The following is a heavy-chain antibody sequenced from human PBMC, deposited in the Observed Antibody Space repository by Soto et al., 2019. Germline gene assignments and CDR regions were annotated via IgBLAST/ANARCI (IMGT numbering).Heavy chain of an antibody. CDR2: ISAYNGNT. D-gene: IGHD3-10*01. V-gene: IGHV1-18*01. CDR3: ARGAGYYGMDV. J-gene: IGHJ6*02. CDR1: GYTFTSYG. Sequence: ASVXVSCKASGYTFTSYGISWVRQAPGQGLEWMGWISAYNGNTNYAQKFQGRVTMTRNTSISTAYMELSSLRSEDTAVYYCARGAGYYGMDVWGQGTTVTVSS.